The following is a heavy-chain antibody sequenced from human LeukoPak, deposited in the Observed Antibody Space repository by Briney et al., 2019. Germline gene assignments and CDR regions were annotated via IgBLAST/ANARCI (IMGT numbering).Heavy chain of an antibody. Sequence: GGSLRLSCAAAEFTFSKYAMNWVRQAPGKGLEWVSGIYGSGVITFYVDSVKGRFTISRDNSKNTLYLQMNSLRAEDTAIYYCAKDSSQGGDYFDSWGQGTLVTVSS. J-gene: IGHJ4*02. V-gene: IGHV3-23*01. CDR3: AKDSSQGGDYFDS. D-gene: IGHD3-16*01. CDR2: IYGSGVIT. CDR1: EFTFSKYA.